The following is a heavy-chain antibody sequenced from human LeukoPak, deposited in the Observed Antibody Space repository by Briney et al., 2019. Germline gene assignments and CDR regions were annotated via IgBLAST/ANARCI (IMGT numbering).Heavy chain of an antibody. Sequence: PGGSLRLSCAASRFTFSSYAMHWVRQAPGKGLEWVAVISYDGSNKYYADSVKGRFTISRDNSKNTLYLQMNSLRAEDTAVYYCARDSGSGSYSGYWGLGTLVTVSS. D-gene: IGHD3-10*01. CDR2: ISYDGSNK. J-gene: IGHJ4*02. CDR3: ARDSGSGSYSGY. CDR1: RFTFSSYA. V-gene: IGHV3-30-3*01.